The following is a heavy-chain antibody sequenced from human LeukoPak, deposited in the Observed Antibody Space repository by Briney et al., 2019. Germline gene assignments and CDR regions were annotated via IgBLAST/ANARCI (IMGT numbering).Heavy chain of an antibody. CDR3: ARGGYSSGWYLGWFDP. CDR2: IFYSGST. V-gene: IGHV4-39*07. Sequence: PSETLSLTCSVSGGSMSSSSYYRGWIRQPPGRGLEYIGSIFYSGSTYYNPSLKSRVTITVDTSKNQFSLKLSSVTAADTAVYYCARGGYSSGWYLGWFDPWGQGTLVTVSS. J-gene: IGHJ5*02. D-gene: IGHD6-19*01. CDR1: GGSMSSSSYY.